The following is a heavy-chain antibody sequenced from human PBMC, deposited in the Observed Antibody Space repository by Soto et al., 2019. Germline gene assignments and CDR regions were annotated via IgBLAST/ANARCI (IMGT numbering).Heavy chain of an antibody. Sequence: QVQLQESGPGLVKPSQTLSLTCTVSGGSISSGGYYWSWIRQPPGKGLEWIGYIYYSGSTYYNPSRNSRVTISVDTSKIKSSLKLSSVTAAETAVYYCARAAYRYGYREDEWGQGTLVTVSS. V-gene: IGHV4-30-4*08. CDR2: IYYSGST. CDR3: ARAAYRYGYREDE. CDR1: GGSISSGGYY. D-gene: IGHD5-18*01. J-gene: IGHJ4*02.